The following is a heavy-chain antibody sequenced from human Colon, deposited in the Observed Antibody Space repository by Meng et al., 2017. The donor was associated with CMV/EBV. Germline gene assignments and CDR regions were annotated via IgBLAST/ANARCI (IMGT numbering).Heavy chain of an antibody. CDR1: GFSLKTYE. Sequence: GESLKISCAASGFSLKTYEMNWVRQAPGKGLEWVSIISSEDTTHYADSVKGRFTISRDNSNNLLYLQMDSLRAEDTAIYYCARRTGTTIDYWGQGTLVTVSS. V-gene: IGHV3-66*01. CDR2: ISSEDTT. CDR3: ARRTGTTIDY. D-gene: IGHD1-7*01. J-gene: IGHJ4*02.